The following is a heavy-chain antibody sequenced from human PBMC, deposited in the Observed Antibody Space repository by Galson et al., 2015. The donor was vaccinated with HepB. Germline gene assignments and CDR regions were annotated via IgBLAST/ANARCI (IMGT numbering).Heavy chain of an antibody. D-gene: IGHD3-10*01. V-gene: IGHV4-59*12. CDR2: IYYSGST. CDR1: GGSISSYY. Sequence: ETLSLTCTVSGGSISSYYWSWIRQPPGKGLEWIGYIYYSGSTNYNPSLKSRVTISVDTSKNQFSLKLSSVTAADMAVYYCARGGYGSGSYYRSSYGMDVWGQGTTVTVSS. CDR3: ARGGYGSGSYYRSSYGMDV. J-gene: IGHJ6*02.